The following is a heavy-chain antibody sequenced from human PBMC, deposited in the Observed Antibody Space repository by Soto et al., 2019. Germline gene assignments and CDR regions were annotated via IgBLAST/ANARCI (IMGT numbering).Heavy chain of an antibody. D-gene: IGHD2-2*01. J-gene: IGHJ5*02. CDR1: GYTFTSYG. Sequence: ASVKVSCKASGYTFTSYGISWVRQAPGQGLEWMGWISAYNGNTNYAQKLQGRVTMTTDTSTSTAYMELRSLRSDDTAVYYCARGYCSSTSCLPYWFDPWGQGTLVTVSS. V-gene: IGHV1-18*01. CDR3: ARGYCSSTSCLPYWFDP. CDR2: ISAYNGNT.